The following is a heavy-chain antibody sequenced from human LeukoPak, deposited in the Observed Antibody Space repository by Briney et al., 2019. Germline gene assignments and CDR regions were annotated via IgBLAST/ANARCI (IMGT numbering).Heavy chain of an antibody. V-gene: IGHV3-23*01. D-gene: IGHD5-18*01. CDR2: ITASGDNT. CDR3: VKRNGYHFDS. CDR1: GFPFTTYA. J-gene: IGHJ4*02. Sequence: QPGGSLRLSCEASGFPFTTYAMTWVRQAPGKGLEWVSLITASGDNTYYPDSMKGRFSISRDNSKNTVYLQMSSLRADDTAVYYCVKRNGYHFDSWGQGTLVTVSS.